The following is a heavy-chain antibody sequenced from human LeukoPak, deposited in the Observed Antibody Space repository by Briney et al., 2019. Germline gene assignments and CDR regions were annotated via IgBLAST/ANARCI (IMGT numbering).Heavy chain of an antibody. CDR3: AKAGGSSASLSIDS. CDR1: GFTFTNYA. D-gene: IGHD2-2*01. Sequence: GGSRRLSCAASGFTFTNYAMTWFRQAPGKGLNWVSALSGRGDSTYYSDSVKGRFTISRDNSKNTLYLQMNSLRAEDTAAYYCAKAGGSSASLSIDSWGQGTLVTVSS. J-gene: IGHJ4*02. CDR2: LSGRGDST. V-gene: IGHV3-23*01.